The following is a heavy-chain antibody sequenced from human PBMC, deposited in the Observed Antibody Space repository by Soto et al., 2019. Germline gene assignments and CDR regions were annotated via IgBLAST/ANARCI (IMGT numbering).Heavy chain of an antibody. CDR2: ISSSSSYI. CDR1: GFTFSSYS. CDR3: ARDIAVAGRGVFDY. Sequence: PGGSLRLSCAASGFTFSSYSMNWVGQGPGKGLEWVSSISSSSSYIYYADSVRGRFTISRDNAKNSLYLQMNSLRAEDTAVYYCARDIAVAGRGVFDYWGQGTLVTVSS. J-gene: IGHJ4*02. V-gene: IGHV3-21*01. D-gene: IGHD6-19*01.